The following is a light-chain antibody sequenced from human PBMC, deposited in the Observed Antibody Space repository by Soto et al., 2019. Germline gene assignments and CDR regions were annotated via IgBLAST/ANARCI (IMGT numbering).Light chain of an antibody. Sequence: IQLTQSPSSLSASVGDIVTITCRASQGISSYLSWYQHKPGKAPKLLIYAASTLQSWVPSRFSGRVSGTDFTLTISSLQPEDFATYYCQQLNSYPTALTFGGGTKVEIK. CDR1: QGISSY. V-gene: IGKV1-9*01. J-gene: IGKJ4*01. CDR2: AAS. CDR3: QQLNSYPTALT.